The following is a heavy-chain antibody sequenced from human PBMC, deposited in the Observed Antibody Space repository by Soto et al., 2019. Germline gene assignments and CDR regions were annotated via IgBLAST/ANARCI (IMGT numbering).Heavy chain of an antibody. D-gene: IGHD1-1*01. V-gene: IGHV1-2*02. CDR2: INPNSGDT. CDR1: GYTFTSYY. CDR3: ARDQRMENDY. Sequence: ASVKVSCKASGYTFTSYYIHWVRQAPLQVLEWMGWINPNSGDTNYAQKFQGRVTMTRDTSISTAYMELSRLRSDDTAVYYCARDQRMENDYWGQGTLVTVSS. J-gene: IGHJ4*02.